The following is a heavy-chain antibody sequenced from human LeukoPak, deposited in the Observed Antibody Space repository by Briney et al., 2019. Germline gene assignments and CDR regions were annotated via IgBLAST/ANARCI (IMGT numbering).Heavy chain of an antibody. Sequence: ASVKVSCKASGGTFSTYAISWVRQAPGQGLEWMGGIIPIFGTANYAQKFQGRVTITTDESTSTAYMELSSLRSEDTAVYYCASGLGYCSGGSCYQGAFDIWGQGTMVTVSS. V-gene: IGHV1-69*05. CDR1: GGTFSTYA. J-gene: IGHJ3*02. CDR2: IIPIFGTA. CDR3: ASGLGYCSGGSCYQGAFDI. D-gene: IGHD2-15*01.